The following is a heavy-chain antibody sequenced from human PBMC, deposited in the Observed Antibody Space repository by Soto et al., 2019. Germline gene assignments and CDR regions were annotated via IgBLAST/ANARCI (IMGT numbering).Heavy chain of an antibody. CDR1: GFTFSSYA. J-gene: IGHJ6*03. V-gene: IGHV3-23*01. Sequence: GGSLRLSCAASGFTFSSYAMSWVRQAPGKGLEWVSAISGSGGSTYYADSVKGRFTISRDNSKNTLYLQMNSLRAEDTAVYYCAKGYWNDRYYYYYMDVWGKGTTVTVSS. D-gene: IGHD1-1*01. CDR3: AKGYWNDRYYYYYMDV. CDR2: ISGSGGST.